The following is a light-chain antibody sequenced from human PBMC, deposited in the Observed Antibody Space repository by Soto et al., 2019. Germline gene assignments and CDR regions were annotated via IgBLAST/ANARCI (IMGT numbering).Light chain of an antibody. CDR1: QSINTY. Sequence: DIQMTQSPSSLSASIGDTVTITCRASQSINTYLNWYQQKPGSAPKLLIYAASSLQRGVPSRFSASGSRTDFTLTISSLQPEDFATYYCQQSYSTLWLTFGGGTRVEIK. V-gene: IGKV1-39*01. CDR3: QQSYSTLWLT. J-gene: IGKJ4*01. CDR2: AAS.